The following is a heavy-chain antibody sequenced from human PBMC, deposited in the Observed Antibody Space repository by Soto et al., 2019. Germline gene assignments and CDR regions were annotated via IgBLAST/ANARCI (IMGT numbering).Heavy chain of an antibody. CDR3: ARDDIVGNWFDP. CDR1: GGSISSYY. J-gene: IGHJ5*02. CDR2: IYYSGST. Sequence: XATLSLTCTVSGGSISSYYWSWIRQPPGKGLEWIGYIYYSGSTNYNPSLKSRVTISVDTSKNLFSLKLSSVTAADTAVYYCARDDIVGNWFDPWGQGTLVTVSS. D-gene: IGHD2-15*01. V-gene: IGHV4-59*01.